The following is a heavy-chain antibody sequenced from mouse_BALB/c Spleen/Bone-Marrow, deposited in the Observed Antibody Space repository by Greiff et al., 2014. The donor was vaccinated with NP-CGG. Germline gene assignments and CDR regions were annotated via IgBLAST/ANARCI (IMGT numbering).Heavy chain of an antibody. CDR3: ARGDYRYDGFAY. Sequence: QVQLQQSGAELVWPGTSVKVSCKASGYAFTNYLIEWVKQRPGQGLEWIGVINPGSGGTNYNEKFKGKATLTADKSSSTAYMQLSSLTSDDSAVYFCARGDYRYDGFAYWGQGTLVTVSA. V-gene: IGHV1-54*01. CDR2: INPGSGGT. D-gene: IGHD2-14*01. J-gene: IGHJ3*01. CDR1: GYAFTNYL.